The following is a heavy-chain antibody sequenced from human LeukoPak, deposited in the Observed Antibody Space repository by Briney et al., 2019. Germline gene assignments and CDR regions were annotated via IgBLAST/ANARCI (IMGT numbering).Heavy chain of an antibody. D-gene: IGHD4-11*01. Sequence: ASVKVSCKPSGYTFIDHYLHWVRQAPGQGLESLGWIDPDTGDTNYPQKFQGRLTMTRDTSSSTAYMELNRLRSDDTAVYYCAKGLTTGYWGQGTLVTVSS. J-gene: IGHJ4*02. V-gene: IGHV1-2*02. CDR1: GYTFIDHY. CDR2: IDPDTGDT. CDR3: AKGLTTGY.